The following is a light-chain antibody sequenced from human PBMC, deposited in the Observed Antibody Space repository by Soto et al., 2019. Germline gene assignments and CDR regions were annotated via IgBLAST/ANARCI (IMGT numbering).Light chain of an antibody. CDR1: QTVSSK. CDR3: QQYNDWPPQIT. Sequence: EIVMTQSPATLSVSVGERATRSCRASQTVSSKLAWYQQKPGQAPRLLIYGASTRATGIPARFTGSGSGTEFTLTISSLQSEDFAVYYCQQYNDWPPQITFGGGTKVEIK. CDR2: GAS. J-gene: IGKJ4*01. V-gene: IGKV3-15*01.